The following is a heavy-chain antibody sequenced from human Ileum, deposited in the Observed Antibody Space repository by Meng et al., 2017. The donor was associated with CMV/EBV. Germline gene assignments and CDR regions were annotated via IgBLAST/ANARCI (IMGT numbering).Heavy chain of an antibody. D-gene: IGHD5-18*01. CDR1: GFPFRSFD. J-gene: IGHJ4*02. CDR3: VRNDLDIQTNPSFDF. CDR2: VRGSDDTT. V-gene: IGHV3-23*01. Sequence: GGSLRLSCAASGFPFRSFDMSWVRQVPGKGLEWVSVVRGSDDTTYYADSVKGRFTISKDKSKNTLYLQMDSLRAEDTAIYYCVRNDLDIQTNPSFDFWGLGTLVTVSS.